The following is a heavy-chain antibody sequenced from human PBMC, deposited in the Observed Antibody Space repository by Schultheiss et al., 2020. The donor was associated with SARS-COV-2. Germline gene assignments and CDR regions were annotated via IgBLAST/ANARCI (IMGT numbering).Heavy chain of an antibody. Sequence: ASVKVSCKASGYTFTGYYMHWVRQATGQGLEWMGWMNPNSGNTGYAQKFQGRVTMTRDTSISTAYMELSRLRSDDTAVYYCARAQELLSPVDYWGQGTLVTVSS. D-gene: IGHD1-7*01. CDR2: MNPNSGNT. CDR1: GYTFTGYY. V-gene: IGHV1-2*02. J-gene: IGHJ4*02. CDR3: ARAQELLSPVDY.